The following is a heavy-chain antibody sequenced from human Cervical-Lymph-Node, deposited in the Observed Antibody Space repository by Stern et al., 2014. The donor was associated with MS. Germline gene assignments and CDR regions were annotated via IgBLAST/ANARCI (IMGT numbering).Heavy chain of an antibody. V-gene: IGHV1-2*06. CDR3: ARQRIIDMVDDAFDI. Sequence: QVQLGQSGPEVKKPGASLKVSCKASGNTFSDSYLHWLRQAPGQGLEWMGRIDPDRGHPNYAQRFHGRITLTSDTSTNTAYLELKSLTSDDMAVYYCARQRIIDMVDDAFDIWGQGTRVAVSS. CDR2: IDPDRGHP. D-gene: IGHD2/OR15-2a*01. J-gene: IGHJ3*02. CDR1: GNTFSDSY.